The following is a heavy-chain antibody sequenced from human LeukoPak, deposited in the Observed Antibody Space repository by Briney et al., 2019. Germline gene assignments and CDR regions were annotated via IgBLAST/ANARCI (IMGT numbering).Heavy chain of an antibody. D-gene: IGHD5-12*01. CDR3: ARPRGYSGYDSSD. CDR1: GFTFSSYA. J-gene: IGHJ4*02. Sequence: GGSLRLSCAASGFTFSSYAMSWVRQAPGKGLEWVSAISGSGGSTYYADSVKGRFTISRDNAKNSLYLQMNSLRAEDTAVYYCARPRGYSGYDSSDWGQGTLVTVSS. V-gene: IGHV3-23*01. CDR2: ISGSGGST.